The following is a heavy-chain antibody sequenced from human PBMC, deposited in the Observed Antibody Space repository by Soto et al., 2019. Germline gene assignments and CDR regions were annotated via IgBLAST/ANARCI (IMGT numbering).Heavy chain of an antibody. J-gene: IGHJ4*02. V-gene: IGHV3-30-3*01. CDR1: GFTFSSYP. CDR2: ISFDGSKK. CDR3: AKERLGRGIDY. D-gene: IGHD3-10*01. Sequence: QMQLVESGGGVVQPGRSLRLSCAASGFTFSSYPMHWVRQAPGKGLEWVAVISFDGSKKYYADSVKGRFTISRDNSKNTLYLQVSSLRAEDTAVYYCAKERLGRGIDYWGQGILVTVSS.